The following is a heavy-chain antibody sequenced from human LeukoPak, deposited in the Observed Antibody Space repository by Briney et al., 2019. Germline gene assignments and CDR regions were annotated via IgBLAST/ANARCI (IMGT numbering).Heavy chain of an antibody. V-gene: IGHV3-30*04. J-gene: IGHJ4*02. D-gene: IGHD2-21*02. CDR3: ARDPGTHIVVVTAIYFDY. Sequence: PGRSLRLSCAASGFTFSSYAMHWVRQAPGKGLEWVAVISYDGSSKYYADSVKGRFTISRDNSKNTLYLQMNSLRAEDTAVYYCARDPGTHIVVVTAIYFDYWGQGTLVTVSS. CDR1: GFTFSSYA. CDR2: ISYDGSSK.